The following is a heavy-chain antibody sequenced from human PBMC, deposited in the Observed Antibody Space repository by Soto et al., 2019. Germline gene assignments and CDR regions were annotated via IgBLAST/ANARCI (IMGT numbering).Heavy chain of an antibody. D-gene: IGHD6-19*01. CDR1: GFTFSSYG. Sequence: GGSLRLSCAASGFTFSSYGMHWVRQAPGKGLEWVAVISYDGSNKYYADSVKGRFTISRDNSKNTLYLQMNSLRAEDTAVYYCAKAYGEGAVAGRGPHYYYGMDVWGQGTTVTVSS. J-gene: IGHJ6*02. CDR2: ISYDGSNK. CDR3: AKAYGEGAVAGRGPHYYYGMDV. V-gene: IGHV3-30*18.